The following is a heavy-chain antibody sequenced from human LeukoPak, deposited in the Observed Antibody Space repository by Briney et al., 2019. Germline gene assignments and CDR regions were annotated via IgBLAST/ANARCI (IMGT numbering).Heavy chain of an antibody. CDR2: MSYSGST. D-gene: IGHD2/OR15-2a*01. Sequence: SETLSLTCTVSGVSVSSGTYYWSWIRQPPGKGLEWIGYMSYSGSTNYNPSLKSRVTISVDTSKNQFSLKLSSVTAADTAVYYCARDLSLNWFDPWGQGTLVTVSS. CDR3: ARDLSLNWFDP. V-gene: IGHV4-61*01. J-gene: IGHJ5*02. CDR1: GVSVSSGTYY.